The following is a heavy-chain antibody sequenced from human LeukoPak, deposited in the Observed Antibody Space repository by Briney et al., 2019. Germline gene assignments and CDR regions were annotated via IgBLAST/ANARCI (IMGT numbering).Heavy chain of an antibody. V-gene: IGHV3-23*01. CDR2: IWGSVGST. J-gene: IGHJ4*02. CDR1: GFSFSSHG. Sequence: GGSLRLSCAPCGFSFSSHGMCWVRLAPGTGREWVSAIWGSVGSTYYAVSVKGRFSISRDNSKNTLYLQMNSLRGEGTAVYYCAKTTAYGVPFDDWGQGTLVTVAS. CDR3: AKTTAYGVPFDD. D-gene: IGHD4-17*01.